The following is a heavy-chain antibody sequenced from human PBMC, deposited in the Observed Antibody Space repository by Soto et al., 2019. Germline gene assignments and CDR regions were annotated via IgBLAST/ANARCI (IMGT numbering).Heavy chain of an antibody. D-gene: IGHD3-9*01. V-gene: IGHV3-7*01. CDR1: GFTFSSYW. CDR2: IKQEGSEE. CDR3: ARVLTGAFDY. J-gene: IGHJ4*02. Sequence: GGSLRLSCAASGFTFSSYWMSWVRQAPGKGLEWVANIKQEGSEEYYVDSVKGRFTIFRDNAKNSLYLQMNSLRAEDTAVYYCARVLTGAFDYWGQGTLVTVSS.